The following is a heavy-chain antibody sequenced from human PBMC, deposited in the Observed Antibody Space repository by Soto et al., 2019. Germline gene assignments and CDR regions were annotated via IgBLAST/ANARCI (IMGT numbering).Heavy chain of an antibody. D-gene: IGHD1-1*01. J-gene: IGHJ4*02. CDR1: GYAFTTYG. CDR2: ISDHNGNT. Sequence: QVHLVQSGAAVKKPGASVKVSCKGSGYAFTTYGITWVRQDPGQGLEWMGWISDHNGNTNYAQKLQGRVTVTRDTYTSTAYMELRSLRSDDTAVYYCARGRYGDYWGQGALVTVSS. CDR3: ARGRYGDY. V-gene: IGHV1-18*01.